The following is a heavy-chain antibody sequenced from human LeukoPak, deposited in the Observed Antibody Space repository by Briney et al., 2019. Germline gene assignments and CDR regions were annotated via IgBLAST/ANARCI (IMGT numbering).Heavy chain of an antibody. CDR3: ARTRAPSGSWFDP. CDR2: IYYSGST. D-gene: IGHD1-26*01. V-gene: IGHV4-59*11. J-gene: IGHJ5*02. Sequence: SETLSLTCTVSSGSISSHYWSWIRQPPGKGLVWIGYIYYSGSTNYNPSLKSRVTISVDTSKNKSSMKLSSVSAADTAVYYCARTRAPSGSWFDPWGQGTLVTVSS. CDR1: SGSISSHY.